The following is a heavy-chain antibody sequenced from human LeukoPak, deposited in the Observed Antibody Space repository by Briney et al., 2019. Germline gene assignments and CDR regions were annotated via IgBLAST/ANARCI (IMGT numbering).Heavy chain of an antibody. Sequence: GGSLKLSCAASGFTFSASPMHWVRQASGKGLEWVGRITGTYATAYSASVKGRFTISRDDSKYTTYLQMNSLETEDTAVYYCTREGCGATSCYTNDYWGQGTLVTVSS. D-gene: IGHD2-2*02. CDR2: ITGTYAT. V-gene: IGHV3-73*01. CDR3: TREGCGATSCYTNDY. CDR1: GFTFSASP. J-gene: IGHJ4*02.